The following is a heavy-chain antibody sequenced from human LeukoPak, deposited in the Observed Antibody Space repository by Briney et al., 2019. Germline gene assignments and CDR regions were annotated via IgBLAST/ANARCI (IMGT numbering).Heavy chain of an antibody. D-gene: IGHD2-2*01. CDR1: GFTFSSYG. V-gene: IGHV3-30*19. CDR2: ISYDGSNK. CDR3: ARVGSTSWGCIDY. Sequence: PGGSLRLSCAASGFTFSSYGMHWVRQAPGKGLEWVAVISYDGSNKYYADSVKGRFTISRDNSKNTLYLQMNSLRAEDTAVYYCARVGSTSWGCIDYWGQGTLVTVSS. J-gene: IGHJ4*02.